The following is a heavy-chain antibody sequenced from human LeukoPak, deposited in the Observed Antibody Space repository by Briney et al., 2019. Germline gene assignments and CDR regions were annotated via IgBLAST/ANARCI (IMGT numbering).Heavy chain of an antibody. D-gene: IGHD3/OR15-3a*01. CDR3: ARVVDWLRYFDY. CDR1: GGSISSGGYY. V-gene: IGHV4-61*08. Sequence: PSETLSLTCTVSGGSISSGGYYWSWIRQPPGKGLEWIGYIYHSGSTNYHPSLKSRVTISVDTSKNQFSLKLSSVTAADTAVYYCARVVDWLRYFDYWGQGTLVTVSS. CDR2: IYHSGST. J-gene: IGHJ4*02.